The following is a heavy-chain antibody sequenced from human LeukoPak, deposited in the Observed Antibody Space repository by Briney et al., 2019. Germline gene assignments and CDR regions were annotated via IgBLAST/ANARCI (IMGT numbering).Heavy chain of an antibody. V-gene: IGHV4-59*01. Sequence: PSETLSLTCTVSGGSISSYYWSWIRQPPGKGREWIAYIYYTGSTNYNPSLKSRVTISVDTSKNQFSLKLSSATAADTAVYYCARAYSSGPLGFDPWGQGTLVTVSS. J-gene: IGHJ5*02. CDR2: IYYTGST. D-gene: IGHD6-19*01. CDR3: ARAYSSGPLGFDP. CDR1: GGSISSYY.